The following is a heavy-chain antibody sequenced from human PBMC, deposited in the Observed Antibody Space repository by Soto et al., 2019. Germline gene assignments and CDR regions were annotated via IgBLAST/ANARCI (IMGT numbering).Heavy chain of an antibody. D-gene: IGHD4-17*01. Sequence: QVQLVQSGAEVKKPGSSVKVSCKASGGTLSNYGVSWVRQAPGQGLEWLGGIIPVFGTANYAHKFQGRLTSTADESTSTVYMDVSSLRSEDTAVYYCARGDATKIIVTTDYGMDVWGQGTTVTVS. CDR1: GGTLSNYG. J-gene: IGHJ6*02. V-gene: IGHV1-69*12. CDR2: IIPVFGTA. CDR3: ARGDATKIIVTTDYGMDV.